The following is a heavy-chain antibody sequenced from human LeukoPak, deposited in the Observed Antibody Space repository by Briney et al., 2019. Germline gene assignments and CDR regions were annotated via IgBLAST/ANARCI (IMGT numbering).Heavy chain of an antibody. D-gene: IGHD3-10*01. CDR2: IIPIFGTA. J-gene: IGHJ6*03. CDR1: GGTFSSYA. Sequence: SVKVSCKASGGTFSSYAISWVRQAPGQGLEWMGRIIPIFGTANYAQKFQGRVTITADESTSTAYMELSSLRSEDTAVYYCARDPSYYYGSGSRAETYYYYYMDVWGKGTMVTVSS. CDR3: ARDPSYYYGSGSRAETYYYYYMDV. V-gene: IGHV1-69*13.